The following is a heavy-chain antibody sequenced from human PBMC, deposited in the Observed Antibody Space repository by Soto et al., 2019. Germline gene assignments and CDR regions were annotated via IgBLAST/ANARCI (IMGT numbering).Heavy chain of an antibody. V-gene: IGHV1-69*01. Sequence: QLQLVQSGTEVKKPGSSVTVSCKASGGTFGNYAINWLRQAPGQGLQWMGDISPMFHKANYEQTVQGRVSITADESTNTVYMELSILRSEDTALYYCARQVEVHTPLFGAWGQRTLLTVSS. CDR3: ARQVEVHTPLFGA. CDR1: GGTFGNYA. CDR2: ISPMFHKA. J-gene: IGHJ5*02. D-gene: IGHD3-10*01.